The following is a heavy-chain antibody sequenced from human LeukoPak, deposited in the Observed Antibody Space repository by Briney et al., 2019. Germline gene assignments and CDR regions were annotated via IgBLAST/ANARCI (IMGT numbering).Heavy chain of an antibody. CDR3: ARTPGGITFGGVRWFDP. J-gene: IGHJ5*02. CDR2: IYYSGST. Sequence: SQTLSLTCTVSGGSISIGGYYWSWIRQHPGKGLEWIGYIYYSGSTYYNPSLKSRVTISVDTSKNQFSLKLSSVTAADTAVYYCARTPGGITFGGVRWFDPWGQGTLVTVSS. V-gene: IGHV4-31*03. CDR1: GGSISIGGYY. D-gene: IGHD3-16*01.